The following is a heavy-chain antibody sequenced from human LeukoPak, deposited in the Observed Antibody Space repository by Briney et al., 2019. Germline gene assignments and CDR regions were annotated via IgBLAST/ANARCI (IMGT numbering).Heavy chain of an antibody. CDR2: IYYSGST. D-gene: IGHD3-10*01. J-gene: IGHJ5*02. CDR1: GSSISSSSYY. CDR3: ARYYYGSGSYYEYNWFDP. Sequence: PSETLSLTCTVSGSSISSSSYYWGWIRQPPGKGLEWIGSIYYSGSTYYNPSLKSRVTISVDTSKNQFSLKLSSVTAADTAVYYCARYYYGSGSYYEYNWFDPWGQGTLVTVSS. V-gene: IGHV4-39*01.